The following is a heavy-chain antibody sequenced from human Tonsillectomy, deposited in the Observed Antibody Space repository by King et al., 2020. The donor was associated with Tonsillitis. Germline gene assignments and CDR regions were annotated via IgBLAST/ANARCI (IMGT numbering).Heavy chain of an antibody. Sequence: EVQLVESGGGLVKPGGSLRLSFAASGFTFSNAWMSWVRQAPGKGLEWVGRIKSKFDVGTTHYAAPVKGRFTISRDDSKNTLYLQMNSLKTEDTAVYYCTTDVVYYDSSGYPMDVWGKGTTVTVSS. J-gene: IGHJ6*03. D-gene: IGHD3-22*01. CDR2: IKSKFDVGTT. CDR1: GFTFSNAW. CDR3: TTDVVYYDSSGYPMDV. V-gene: IGHV3-15*01.